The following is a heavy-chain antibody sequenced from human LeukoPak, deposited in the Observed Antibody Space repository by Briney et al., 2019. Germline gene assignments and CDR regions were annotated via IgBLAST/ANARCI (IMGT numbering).Heavy chain of an antibody. J-gene: IGHJ4*02. D-gene: IGHD3-22*01. CDR2: ISSSSSYI. V-gene: IGHV3-21*01. CDR1: GFTFSSYS. Sequence: GGSLRLSCAASGFTFSSYSMTWVRQAPGKGLEWVSSISSSSSYIYYADSVKGRFTISRDNAKNSLYLQMNSLRAEDTAVYYCARLGANDYDSSGYYYNWGQGTLVTVSS. CDR3: ARLGANDYDSSGYYYN.